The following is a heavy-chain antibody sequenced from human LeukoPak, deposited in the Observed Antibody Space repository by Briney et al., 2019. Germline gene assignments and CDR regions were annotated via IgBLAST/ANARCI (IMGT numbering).Heavy chain of an antibody. CDR1: GGTFSSYA. V-gene: IGHV1-69*04. D-gene: IGHD5-24*01. Sequence: SVKVSCKASGGTFSSYAISWVRQAPGQGLEWMGRIIPILGIANYSQKFQGRVTITADKSTSTAYMELSSLRSEDTAVYYCARDPGCYNYETRYFDYWGQGTLVTVSS. CDR2: IIPILGIA. J-gene: IGHJ4*02. CDR3: ARDPGCYNYETRYFDY.